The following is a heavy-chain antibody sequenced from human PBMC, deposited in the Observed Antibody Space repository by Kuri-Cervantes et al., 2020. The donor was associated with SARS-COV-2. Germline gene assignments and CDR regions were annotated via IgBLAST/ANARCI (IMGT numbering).Heavy chain of an antibody. J-gene: IGHJ6*03. CDR1: GGSIRTYY. V-gene: IGHV4-59*01. CDR2: IYYSGST. Sequence: LRLSCTVSGGSIRTYYWGWIRQPPGKGLEWIGYIYYSGSTNYNPPLKSRVTVSVDTSKNQFFLKLSSVTAADTAVYYCARLGKNCTNGICNTYHYYYMDVWGKGTTVTVSS. CDR3: ARLGKNCTNGICNTYHYYYMDV. D-gene: IGHD2-8*01.